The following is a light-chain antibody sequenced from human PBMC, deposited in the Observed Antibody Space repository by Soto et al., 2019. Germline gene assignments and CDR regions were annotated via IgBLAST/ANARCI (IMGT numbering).Light chain of an antibody. Sequence: QSVLTQPPSASGSPGQSVTISCTGTSSDVGGYNYVSWYQQHPGKAPKLMIYEVSERPSGVPDRFSGSKSGNTASLTVSGLQVEDEADYYCSLYAGGKNVFGTGTKVTVL. CDR1: SSDVGGYNY. CDR3: SLYAGGKNV. CDR2: EVS. V-gene: IGLV2-8*01. J-gene: IGLJ1*01.